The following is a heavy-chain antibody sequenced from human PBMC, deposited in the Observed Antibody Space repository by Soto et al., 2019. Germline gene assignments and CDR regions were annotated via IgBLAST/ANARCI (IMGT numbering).Heavy chain of an antibody. V-gene: IGHV1-69*13. J-gene: IGHJ6*02. CDR2: IIPIFGRA. Sequence: SVKVSCKASGGTFSSYAISWVRQAPGQGLAWMGWIIPIFGRANYAQKFQGRVTITADESTSTAYMELSSPRSEDKAVHYCASFFEDTAMVYYYNGMDVRGQGTTVTFSS. D-gene: IGHD5-18*01. CDR3: ASFFEDTAMVYYYNGMDV. CDR1: GGTFSSYA.